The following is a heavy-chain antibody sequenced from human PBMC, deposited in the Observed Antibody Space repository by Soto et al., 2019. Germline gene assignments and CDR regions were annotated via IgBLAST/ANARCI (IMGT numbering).Heavy chain of an antibody. Sequence: ASVKVSCKASGYTFTSYGISWVRQAPGQGLEWMGWISAYNGNTDYAQKLQGRVTMTTDTSTSTAYMELRSLRSDDTAVYYCGLLYSSSLYDYWGQGTLVTVSS. V-gene: IGHV1-18*01. CDR1: GYTFTSYG. D-gene: IGHD6-13*01. CDR2: ISAYNGNT. CDR3: GLLYSSSLYDY. J-gene: IGHJ4*02.